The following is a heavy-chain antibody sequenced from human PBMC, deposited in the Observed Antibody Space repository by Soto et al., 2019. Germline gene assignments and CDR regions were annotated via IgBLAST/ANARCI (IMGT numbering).Heavy chain of an antibody. J-gene: IGHJ6*02. Sequence: GGSLRLSCAASGFTFSSYSMNWVRQAPGKGLEWVSYISSSSSTIYYADSVKGRFTISRDNAKNSLYLQMNSLRDEDTAVYYCARFRGCSSTSCYYYYGMDVWGQGTTVTVSS. D-gene: IGHD2-2*01. CDR2: ISSSSSTI. CDR1: GFTFSSYS. V-gene: IGHV3-48*02. CDR3: ARFRGCSSTSCYYYYGMDV.